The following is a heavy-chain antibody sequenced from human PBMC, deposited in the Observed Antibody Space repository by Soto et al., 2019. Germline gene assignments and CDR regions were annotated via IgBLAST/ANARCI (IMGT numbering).Heavy chain of an antibody. CDR3: ARVEGSSGGLGQAVDY. D-gene: IGHD6-19*01. J-gene: IGHJ4*02. CDR2: IYHSRST. CDR1: GGSISSSNL. V-gene: IGHV4-4*02. Sequence: PSETLSLTCAVSGGSISSSNLWSWVRQPPGKGLEWIGEIYHSRSTNYNPSLKSRVTISVNKSKNQFSLKLSSVTAADTAVYYCARVEGSSGGLGQAVDYWGQGTRVTVSA.